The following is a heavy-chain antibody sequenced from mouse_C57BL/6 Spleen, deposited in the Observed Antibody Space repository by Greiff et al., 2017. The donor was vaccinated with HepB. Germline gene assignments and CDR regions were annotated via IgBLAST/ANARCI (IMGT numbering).Heavy chain of an antibody. CDR1: GYTFTSYW. CDR2: IHPNSGST. CDR3: ARSYYYGSSSNWYFDV. D-gene: IGHD1-1*01. V-gene: IGHV1-64*01. Sequence: PGASVKLSCKASGYTFTSYWMHWVKQRPGQGLEWIGMIHPNSGSTNYNEKFKSKATLTVDKSSSTAYMQLSSLTSEDSAVYYCARSYYYGSSSNWYFDVWGTGTTVTVSS. J-gene: IGHJ1*03.